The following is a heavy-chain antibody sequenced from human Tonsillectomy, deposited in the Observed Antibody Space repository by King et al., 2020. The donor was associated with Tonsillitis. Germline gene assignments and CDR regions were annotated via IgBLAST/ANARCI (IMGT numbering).Heavy chain of an antibody. CDR2: INPNSGGT. D-gene: IGHD2-2*01. CDR3: ARDREYQLLLFDL. Sequence: VQLVESGAEVKKPGASVKVSCKASGYTFTGYYMHWVRQAPGQGLEWMGWINPNSGGTNYAQKLQGRVTMTRDTSISTAYMELSRLRSDDTAVYYCARDREYQLLLFDLWGQGTLVTVSS. V-gene: IGHV1-2*02. CDR1: GYTFTGYY. J-gene: IGHJ5*02.